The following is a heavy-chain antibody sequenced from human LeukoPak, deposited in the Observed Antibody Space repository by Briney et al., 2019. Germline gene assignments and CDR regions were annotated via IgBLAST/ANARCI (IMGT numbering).Heavy chain of an antibody. V-gene: IGHV4-4*07. CDR3: ARRDISSGWSFDY. J-gene: IGHJ4*02. Sequence: PSETLSLTCTVSGGSISNYHWSWIRQPAGKGLEGISQIHTSGSTNYNPPLKSRVTMSIDTPENQLSLTIRSVTAADTAVYYCARRDISSGWSFDYWGQGILVTVSS. D-gene: IGHD6-19*01. CDR1: GGSISNYH. CDR2: IHTSGST.